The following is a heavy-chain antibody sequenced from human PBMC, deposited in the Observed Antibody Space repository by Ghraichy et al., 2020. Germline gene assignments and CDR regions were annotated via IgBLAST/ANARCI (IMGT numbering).Heavy chain of an antibody. D-gene: IGHD3-22*01. CDR1: GFTFSSYS. CDR3: ARGDTSGYYPTNFNR. V-gene: IGHV3-48*02. J-gene: IGHJ5*02. Sequence: GVLRLSCAASGFTFSSYSMSWVRQAPGKGLEWVSYISISGTTMYYADSVKGRFTISRDNAKKSLYLQMNSLRDEDTAVYFCARGDTSGYYPTNFNRWGQGTLVTVSS. CDR2: ISISGTTM.